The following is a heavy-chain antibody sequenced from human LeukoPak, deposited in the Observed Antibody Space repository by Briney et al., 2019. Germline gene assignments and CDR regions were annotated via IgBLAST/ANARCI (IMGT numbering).Heavy chain of an antibody. CDR1: GGSFSGYY. CDR2: INHSGST. CDR3: ARGLPLATFFDY. J-gene: IGHJ4*02. D-gene: IGHD5-12*01. Sequence: SETLSLTCAVYGGSFSGYYWSWIRQPPGKRLEWIGEINHSGSTNYNPSLKSRVTISVDTSKNQFSLKLSSVTAADTAVYYCARGLPLATFFDYWGQGTLVTVSS. V-gene: IGHV4-34*01.